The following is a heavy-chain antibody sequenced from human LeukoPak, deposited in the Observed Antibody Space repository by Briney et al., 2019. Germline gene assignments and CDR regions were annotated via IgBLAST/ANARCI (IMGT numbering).Heavy chain of an antibody. CDR1: GFTFSSYA. D-gene: IGHD1-26*01. V-gene: IGHV3-23*01. CDR3: AKSLVGATPAPNDAFDI. CDR2: ISGSGGST. J-gene: IGHJ3*02. Sequence: GGSLRLSCAASGFTFSSYAMSWVRQAPGKGLEWVSAISGSGGSTYYADSVKGRFTISRGNSKNTLYLQMNSLRAEDTAVYYCAKSLVGATPAPNDAFDIWGQGTMVTVSS.